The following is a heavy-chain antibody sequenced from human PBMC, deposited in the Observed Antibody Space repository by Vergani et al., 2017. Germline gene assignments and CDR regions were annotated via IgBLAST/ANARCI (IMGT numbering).Heavy chain of an antibody. CDR3: ARAGSFILRYFHWAL. Sequence: QLHLQESGPGLVKPSETLSLTCTGSGGSITSSSYYWGWIRHPPGKGLEWIGNIYHSGGAYSNPSLKGRVTISVDTSKNQFSLEVTSVTAADTAIYFCARAGSFILRYFHWALWGRGTLVAVSS. J-gene: IGHJ4*02. D-gene: IGHD3-9*01. CDR2: IYHSGGA. V-gene: IGHV4-39*01. CDR1: GGSITSSSYY.